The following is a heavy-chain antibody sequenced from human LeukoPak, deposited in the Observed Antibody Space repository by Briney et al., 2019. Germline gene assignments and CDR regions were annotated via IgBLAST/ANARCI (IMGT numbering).Heavy chain of an antibody. D-gene: IGHD3-22*01. CDR2: IYTSGST. J-gene: IGHJ4*02. CDR3: ARQGGYYDSSGYADY. CDR1: GGSISSGSYY. V-gene: IGHV4-61*02. Sequence: PSQTLSLTCTASGGSISSGSYYWSWIRQPAGKGLEWIGRIYTSGSTNYNPSLKSRVTISVDTSKNQFSLKLSSVTAADTAVYYCARQGGYYDSSGYADYWGQGTLVTVSS.